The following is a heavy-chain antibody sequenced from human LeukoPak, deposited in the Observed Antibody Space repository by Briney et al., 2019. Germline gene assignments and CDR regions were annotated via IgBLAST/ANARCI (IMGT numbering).Heavy chain of an antibody. D-gene: IGHD3-10*01. Sequence: GESLKISCQGSAYSFTNYWIAWVRQMPGKGLEWMGIFYPGDSNTTYSPSFQGQVTISADKSITTAYLPWSSLKASDTAMYYCARLNQLWSCYYMDVWGKGTTVTVSS. CDR2: FYPGDSNT. V-gene: IGHV5-51*01. CDR3: ARLNQLWSCYYMDV. J-gene: IGHJ6*03. CDR1: AYSFTNYW.